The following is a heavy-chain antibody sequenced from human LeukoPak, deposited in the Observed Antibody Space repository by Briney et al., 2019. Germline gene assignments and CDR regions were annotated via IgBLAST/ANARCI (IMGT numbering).Heavy chain of an antibody. D-gene: IGHD6-25*01. V-gene: IGHV3-11*04. CDR1: GFSLSSYF. CDR3: AREASGNYHVFDS. Sequence: PGGSLRLSCEASGFSLSSYFVSWIRQAPGKGLEWISYITNTGRSTNYADAVKGRFTISRDNGKQSVYLEMTDLRAEDTAVYYCAREASGNYHVFDSWGQGTLVIVSS. CDR2: ITNTGRST. J-gene: IGHJ4*02.